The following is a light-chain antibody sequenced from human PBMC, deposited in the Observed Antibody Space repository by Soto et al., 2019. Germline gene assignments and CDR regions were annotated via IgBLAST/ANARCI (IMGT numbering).Light chain of an antibody. CDR2: DAS. Sequence: EIVLTQSPATLSLSPGERATLSCRASQSVSRYLAWYHQKPGQAPRLLIYDASNRDPGIPARFSGSGSGTDFTRPISSLEPEDVAVYYCQQRSNLTITFGQGTRLEIK. V-gene: IGKV3-11*01. CDR1: QSVSRY. J-gene: IGKJ5*01. CDR3: QQRSNLTIT.